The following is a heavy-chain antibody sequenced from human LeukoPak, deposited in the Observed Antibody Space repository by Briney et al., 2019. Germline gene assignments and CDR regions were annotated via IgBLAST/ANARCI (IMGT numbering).Heavy chain of an antibody. D-gene: IGHD1-26*01. CDR2: MNPNSGNT. CDR1: GYTFTSYD. CDR3: VRALTGATWNGDFDY. V-gene: IGHV1-8*03. J-gene: IGHJ4*02. Sequence: ASVKVSCKASGYTFTSYDINWVRQATGQGLEWMGWMNPNSGNTGYAQKFQGRVTITRNTSISTAYMELSSLRSEDTAVYYCVRALTGATWNGDFDYWGQGTLVTVSS.